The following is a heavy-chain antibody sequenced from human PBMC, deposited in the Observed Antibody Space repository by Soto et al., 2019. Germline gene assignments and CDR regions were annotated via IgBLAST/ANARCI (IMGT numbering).Heavy chain of an antibody. Sequence: SGPTLVNPTQTLTLTCTFSGFSLSTSGVGXGWIRQPPGKALEWLALIYWNDDKRYSPSLKSRLTITKDTSKNQVVLTMTNMDPVDTATYYCARLAVAQWDFDYWGQGTLVTVSS. D-gene: IGHD6-19*01. CDR1: GFSLSTSGVG. CDR3: ARLAVAQWDFDY. V-gene: IGHV2-5*01. J-gene: IGHJ4*02. CDR2: IYWNDDK.